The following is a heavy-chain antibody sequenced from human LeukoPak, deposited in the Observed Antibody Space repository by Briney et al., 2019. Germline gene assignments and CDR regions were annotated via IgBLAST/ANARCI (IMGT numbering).Heavy chain of an antibody. V-gene: IGHV1-24*01. CDR3: ATSGKRGYVRGFDY. J-gene: IGHJ4*02. CDR1: GYTLTELT. D-gene: IGHD1-1*01. Sequence: ASVKVSRKVSGYTLTELTMHWVRHAPRKGREWGWGFDPEDGETIYAHKFHGRVTLTEDTTTDTAYMELICLRSEGTAVYDCATSGKRGYVRGFDYWGQGSLVTVSS. CDR2: FDPEDGET.